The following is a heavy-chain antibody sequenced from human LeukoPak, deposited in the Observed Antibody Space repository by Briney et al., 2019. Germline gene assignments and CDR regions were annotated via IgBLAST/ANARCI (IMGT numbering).Heavy chain of an antibody. J-gene: IGHJ4*02. CDR1: GFTFSSYG. Sequence: GGSLRLSCAASGFTFSSYGMHWVRQAPGKGLEWVAFIRFDGSNKYYTDSVKGRFTLSRDNSKNTLYLQINSLRAEDTAVYYCAKFNRQYCSSTSCYGGFDYWGQGTLVTVSS. D-gene: IGHD2-2*01. CDR3: AKFNRQYCSSTSCYGGFDY. V-gene: IGHV3-30*02. CDR2: IRFDGSNK.